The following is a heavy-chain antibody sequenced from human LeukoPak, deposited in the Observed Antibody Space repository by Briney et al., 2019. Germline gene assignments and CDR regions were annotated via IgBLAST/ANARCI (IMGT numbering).Heavy chain of an antibody. CDR2: IFSSGRP. V-gene: IGHV4-59*01. CDR1: GGSISTYY. CDR3: ARYGYSYAFDY. Sequence: PSETLSLTCTVSGGSISTYYWSWIRQSLGKGLEWIGYIFSSGRPNYHPSLKSRVTISVDASKNQFSLKLSSVTAADTAIYYCARYGYSYAFDYWGQGTLVTVSS. D-gene: IGHD5-18*01. J-gene: IGHJ4*02.